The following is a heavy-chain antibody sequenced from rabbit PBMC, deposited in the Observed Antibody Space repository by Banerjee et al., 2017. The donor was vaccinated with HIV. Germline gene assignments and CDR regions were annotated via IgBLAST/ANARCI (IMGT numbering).Heavy chain of an antibody. CDR1: GIDFSSSYW. Sequence: QEQLKESGGGLVQPGGTLTLTCKASGIDFSSSYWICWVRQAPGKGLEWIACIDVGKSGTTYYASWAKGRFTISKTSSTTVTLQMTSLTAADTATYFCARDLAGVIGWNFNLWGPGTLVTVS. CDR3: ARDLAGVIGWNFNL. J-gene: IGHJ4*01. D-gene: IGHD4-1*01. CDR2: IDVGKSGTT. V-gene: IGHV1S45*01.